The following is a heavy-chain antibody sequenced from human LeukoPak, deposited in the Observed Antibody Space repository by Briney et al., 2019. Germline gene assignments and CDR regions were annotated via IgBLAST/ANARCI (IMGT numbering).Heavy chain of an antibody. D-gene: IGHD6-19*01. V-gene: IGHV4-61*08. Sequence: TSETLSLTCTVSGGSISSGGYYWSWIRQPPGKGLEWIGYIYYSGSTNYNPSLKSRVTISVDTSKNQFSLRLSSVTAADTAVYYCARGPVAGRGFDYWGQGTLVTVSS. CDR2: IYYSGST. CDR1: GGSISSGGYY. CDR3: ARGPVAGRGFDY. J-gene: IGHJ4*02.